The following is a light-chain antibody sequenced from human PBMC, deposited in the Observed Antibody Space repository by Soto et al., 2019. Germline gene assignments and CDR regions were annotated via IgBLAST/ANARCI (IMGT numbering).Light chain of an antibody. J-gene: IGLJ1*01. CDR1: SSDVGGYNY. V-gene: IGLV2-8*01. CDR2: EVN. CDR3: CSYAGSYTYV. Sequence: QSALTQPPSASGSPGQSVTISCTGTSSDVGGYNYVSWFQQHPGKAPKLIIHEVNQRPSGVPDRFSGSKSGNTASLTVSGLQAEDEGTYYCCSYAGSYTYVFGTGTKVTVL.